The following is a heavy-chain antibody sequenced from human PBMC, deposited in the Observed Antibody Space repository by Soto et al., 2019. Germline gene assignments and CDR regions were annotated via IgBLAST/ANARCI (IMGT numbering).Heavy chain of an antibody. CDR3: ASGGYLRPHGH. D-gene: IGHD1-1*01. Sequence: ASVKVSCKASGYTFTSYDINWVRQATGQGLEWMGWMNPNSGNTGYAQKFQGRVTMTRNTSISTAQMVLSSLRLEDTAVYYRASGGYLRPHGHWGQGTRVTVSS. J-gene: IGHJ4*02. CDR1: GYTFTSYD. V-gene: IGHV1-8*01. CDR2: MNPNSGNT.